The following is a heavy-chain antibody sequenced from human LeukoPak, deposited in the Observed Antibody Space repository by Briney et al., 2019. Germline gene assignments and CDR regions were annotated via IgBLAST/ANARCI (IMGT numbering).Heavy chain of an antibody. Sequence: SETLSLTCTVSGGSISSGGYYWSWIRQHPRKGLEWIGYIYYSGSTYYNPSLKSRVTISVDTSKNQFSLKLSSVTAADTAVYYCVRDGRYSYGYGTFDYWGQGTLVTVSS. CDR1: GGSISSGGYY. CDR3: VRDGRYSYGYGTFDY. D-gene: IGHD5-18*01. V-gene: IGHV4-31*03. J-gene: IGHJ4*02. CDR2: IYYSGST.